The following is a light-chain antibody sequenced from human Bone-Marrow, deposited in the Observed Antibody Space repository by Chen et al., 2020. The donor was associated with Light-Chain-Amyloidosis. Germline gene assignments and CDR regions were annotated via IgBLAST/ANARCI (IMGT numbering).Light chain of an antibody. CDR2: DAS. CDR1: QSVGTY. Sequence: EIVLTHSPATLVLSPGERATLSCRASQSVGTYLAWYQQKPGQAPRLLIYDASNRATGIPARFSGSGSGTDFTLSISSLEPEDLAVYYCQQRGNWPLTFGGGTKVEI. CDR3: QQRGNWPLT. V-gene: IGKV3-11*01. J-gene: IGKJ4*01.